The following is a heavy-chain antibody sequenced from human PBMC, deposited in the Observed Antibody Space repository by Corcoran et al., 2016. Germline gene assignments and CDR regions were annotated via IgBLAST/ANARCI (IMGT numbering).Heavy chain of an antibody. CDR1: GFTFSSHA. J-gene: IGHJ4*02. Sequence: EVQLLESGGGLVQPGESLRLSCAASGFTFSSHAFSWVRQAPGEGLEWVSAISGGGGAIYYADSVKGRFTISRDNAKNTLYLQMNSLRAEDTAVYYCARQRYSSSWYSGYSSGWCFDYWGQGTLVTVSS. V-gene: IGHV3-23*01. CDR2: ISGGGGAI. CDR3: ARQRYSSSWYSGYSSGWCFDY. D-gene: IGHD6-19*01.